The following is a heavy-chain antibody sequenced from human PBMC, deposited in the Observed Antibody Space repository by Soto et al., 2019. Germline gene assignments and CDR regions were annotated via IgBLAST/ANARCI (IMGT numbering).Heavy chain of an antibody. D-gene: IGHD3-3*01. J-gene: IGHJ6*02. CDR2: IYYSGST. V-gene: IGHV4-61*08. CDR1: GGSISSDDNY. CDR3: ARGPSYYDFWSGYYPYYYYGMDV. Sequence: PSETLSLTCTVSGGSISSDDNYWSWIRQPPGKGLEWIGYIYYSGSTNYNPSLKSRVTISVDTSKNQFSLKLSSVTAADTAVYYCARGPSYYDFWSGYYPYYYYGMDVWGQGTTVTVSS.